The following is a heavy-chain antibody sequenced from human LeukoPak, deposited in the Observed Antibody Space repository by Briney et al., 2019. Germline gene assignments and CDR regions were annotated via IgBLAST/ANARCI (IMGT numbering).Heavy chain of an antibody. D-gene: IGHD5-18*01. CDR3: ARGLATAMIDY. V-gene: IGHV4-59*01. Sequence: SETLSLTCTVSGGSIRNYYWICIRQPPGKARECFVYIYYTGSTNYNPSLKSRVTISVDTSKNQFSLKLSSVTAADTAVYYCARGLATAMIDYWGQGTLVTVSS. J-gene: IGHJ4*02. CDR1: GGSIRNYY. CDR2: IYYTGST.